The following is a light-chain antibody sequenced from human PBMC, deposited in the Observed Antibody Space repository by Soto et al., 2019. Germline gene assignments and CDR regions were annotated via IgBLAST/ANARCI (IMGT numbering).Light chain of an antibody. J-gene: IGLJ2*01. CDR2: DVN. CDR3: SSYTSTNPVI. CDR1: SSDVGGYDY. V-gene: IGLV2-14*03. Sequence: QSALTQPASVSGSPGQSIAISCTGSSSDVGGYDYVSWYQQHPGKAPKLMIYDVNSRPSGVSDRFSGSKSGNTASLTISGLQAEDEADYYCSSYTSTNPVIFGGGTKPTVL.